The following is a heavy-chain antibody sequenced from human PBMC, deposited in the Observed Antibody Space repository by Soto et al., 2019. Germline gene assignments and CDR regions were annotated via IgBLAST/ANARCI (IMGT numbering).Heavy chain of an antibody. D-gene: IGHD2-2*02. V-gene: IGHV4-34*01. CDR3: ARVQDIVVVPAAIPHYYYGMDV. CDR2: INHSGST. Sequence: QVQLQQWGAGLLKPSETLSLTCAVYGGSFSGYYWSWIRQPPGKGLEWIGEINHSGSTNYNPSLKSRVTISVDTSKNQFSLKLSSVTAADTAVYYCARVQDIVVVPAAIPHYYYGMDVWGQGTTVTVSS. CDR1: GGSFSGYY. J-gene: IGHJ6*02.